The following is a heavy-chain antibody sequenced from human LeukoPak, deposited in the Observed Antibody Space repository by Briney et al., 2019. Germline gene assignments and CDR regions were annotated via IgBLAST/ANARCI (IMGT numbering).Heavy chain of an antibody. CDR3: ASSPGTGY. J-gene: IGHJ4*02. V-gene: IGHV1-2*02. Sequence: ASVKVSCKASRYTLTGYYMHWVRQAPGQGLEWMGWINPNSGDTNYAQKLQGRVTMTTDTSTSTAYMELRSLRSDDTAVYYCASSPGTGYWGQGTLATVSS. CDR2: INPNSGDT. CDR1: RYTLTGYY. D-gene: IGHD1-14*01.